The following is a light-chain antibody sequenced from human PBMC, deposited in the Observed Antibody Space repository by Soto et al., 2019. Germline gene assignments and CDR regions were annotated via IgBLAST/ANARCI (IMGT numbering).Light chain of an antibody. CDR2: GTS. Sequence: EIQMTQSPASLSASVGERVTLTCRASHTIATYLNWYQQKAGKVPEVLIYGTSTLQPGVPSRFTGSGYGTDFTLTIGSLQPDDFANYYCQQYDTYFRYTFGQGTKLDIK. V-gene: IGKV1-39*01. CDR3: QQYDTYFRYT. J-gene: IGKJ2*01. CDR1: HTIATY.